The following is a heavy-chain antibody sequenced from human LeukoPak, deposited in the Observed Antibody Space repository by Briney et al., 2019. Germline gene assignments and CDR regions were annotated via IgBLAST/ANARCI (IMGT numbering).Heavy chain of an antibody. CDR1: GGSFSGYY. D-gene: IGHD4-11*01. CDR3: ASTTPHSRRPHETLSDP. Sequence: SETLSLTCAVYGGSFSGYYWSWIRQPPGKGLEWIGEINHSGSTNYNPSLKSRVTISADTSKNQFSLKLSSVTAADTAVYYCASTTPHSRRPHETLSDPWGQGTLVTVSS. V-gene: IGHV4-34*01. J-gene: IGHJ5*02. CDR2: INHSGST.